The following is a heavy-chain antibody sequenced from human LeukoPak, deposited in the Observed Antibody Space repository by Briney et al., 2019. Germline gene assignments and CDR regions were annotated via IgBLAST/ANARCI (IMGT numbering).Heavy chain of an antibody. CDR3: ARGLRYYYDSSGYERRNLPRYFDY. CDR1: GGSFSGYY. D-gene: IGHD3-22*01. J-gene: IGHJ4*02. CDR2: INHSGST. V-gene: IGHV4-34*01. Sequence: PSETLSLTCAVYGGSFSGYYGSWIRQPPGKGLEWIGEINHSGSTNYNPSLKSRVTISVDTSKNQFSLKLSSVTAADTAVYYCARGLRYYYDSSGYERRNLPRYFDYWGQGTLVTVSS.